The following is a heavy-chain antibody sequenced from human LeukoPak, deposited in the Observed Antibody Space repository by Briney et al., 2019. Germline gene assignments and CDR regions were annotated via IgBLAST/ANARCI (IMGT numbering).Heavy chain of an antibody. Sequence: SETLSLTCTVSGGSISSYYWSWIRQPAGKGLEWIGRIYTSGSTNYNPSLKSRVTMSVDTSKNQFSLKLSSVTAADTAVYYRARLDSSGWSFLDLWYFDLWGRGTLVTVSS. CDR1: GGSISSYY. V-gene: IGHV4-4*07. D-gene: IGHD6-19*01. CDR2: IYTSGST. J-gene: IGHJ2*01. CDR3: ARLDSSGWSFLDLWYFDL.